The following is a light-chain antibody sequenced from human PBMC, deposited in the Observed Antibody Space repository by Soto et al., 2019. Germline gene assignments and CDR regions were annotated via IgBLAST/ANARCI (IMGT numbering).Light chain of an antibody. CDR3: STWDDSLNGVV. Sequence: QLVLTQPPSASGTPGQRVTISCSGSSSNIGSNPVNWYQQLPGTAPKLLIHSDNHRPSGVPDRFSGSKSGTSASLAIRGLQSADEADYYCSTWDDSLNGVVFGGGTKLTVL. V-gene: IGLV1-44*01. CDR1: SSNIGSNP. J-gene: IGLJ2*01. CDR2: SDN.